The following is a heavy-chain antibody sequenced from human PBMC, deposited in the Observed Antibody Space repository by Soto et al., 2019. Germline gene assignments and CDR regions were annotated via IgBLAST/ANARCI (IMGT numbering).Heavy chain of an antibody. D-gene: IGHD3-3*01. CDR3: AREGPLDIWSGLGLDY. CDR2: ISDDATKE. V-gene: IGHV3-30-3*01. J-gene: IGHJ4*02. Sequence: QVQLVESGGGVVHPGESLRLSCATSGFTFVNFALHWVRQVPGKGLEWVAGISDDATKEYYADSVKGQFIISRDSSKNTVFLQMNDLRPEDTAVYFCAREGPLDIWSGLGLDYWGQGTLVTVSS. CDR1: GFTFVNFA.